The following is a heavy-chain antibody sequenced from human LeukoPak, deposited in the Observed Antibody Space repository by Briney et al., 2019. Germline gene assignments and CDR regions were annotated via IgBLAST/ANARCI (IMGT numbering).Heavy chain of an antibody. J-gene: IGHJ3*02. CDR1: GYTFTGYY. CDR2: INPNSGGT. V-gene: IGHV1-2*02. Sequence: GASVKVSCKASGYTFTGYYMHWVRQAPGQGLEWMGWINPNSGGTNYEQNFQGRVTMTRDTSISTAYMERSRLRSDDTAVYYCARGAYGSGWEAFDIWGQGTMVTVSS. D-gene: IGHD3-10*01. CDR3: ARGAYGSGWEAFDI.